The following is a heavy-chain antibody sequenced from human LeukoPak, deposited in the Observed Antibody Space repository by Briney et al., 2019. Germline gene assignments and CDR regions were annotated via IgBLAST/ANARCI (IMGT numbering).Heavy chain of an antibody. J-gene: IGHJ4*02. CDR2: INPNNGVT. D-gene: IGHD1-26*01. CDR3: AREGGTYAFDY. Sequence: ASVKVSCKASGYTFTGYYLHWVRQAPGQGLEWMGWINPNNGVTNYAQDFQGRVTMTRDTSISTAYTELSSLRSDDTAVFYCAREGGTYAFDYWGQGTLVTVSS. CDR1: GYTFTGYY. V-gene: IGHV1-2*02.